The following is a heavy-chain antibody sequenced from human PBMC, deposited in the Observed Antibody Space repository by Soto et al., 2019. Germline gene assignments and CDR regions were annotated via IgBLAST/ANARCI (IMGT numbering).Heavy chain of an antibody. D-gene: IGHD3-22*01. CDR2: ISASGGSR. J-gene: IGHJ6*02. V-gene: IGHV3-23*01. Sequence: GGSLRLSCAVSGFTFNSYGMSWVRQAPGKGLERVSAISASGGSRYYADPLKGRFTTSRDNSNNTLFLQMNSLSAEDTAVYYCARRYYYDGSGPYGMDVWGQGTTVTVSS. CDR1: GFTFNSYG. CDR3: ARRYYYDGSGPYGMDV.